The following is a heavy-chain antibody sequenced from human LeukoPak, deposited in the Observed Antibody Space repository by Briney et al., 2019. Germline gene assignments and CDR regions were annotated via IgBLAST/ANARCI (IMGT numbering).Heavy chain of an antibody. V-gene: IGHV3-30*18. CDR2: ISYDGSNK. J-gene: IGHJ4*02. CDR3: AKDMVWAAVAGTVDY. CDR1: GSTFSSYG. D-gene: IGHD6-19*01. Sequence: GGSLRLSCAASGSTFSSYGMRWVRQAPGKGLEGVAVISYDGSNKYYADSVKGRFTISRDNSKNTLYLQMNSLRAEDTAVYYCAKDMVWAAVAGTVDYWGQGTLVTVSS.